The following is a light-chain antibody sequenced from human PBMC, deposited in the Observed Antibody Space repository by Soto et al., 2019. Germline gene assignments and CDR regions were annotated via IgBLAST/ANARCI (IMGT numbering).Light chain of an antibody. CDR3: SSYTSSSTDV. CDR2: EVS. CDR1: SSDVGGYNY. Sequence: QSVLTQPASVSGSPGQSITISCTGNSSDVGGYNYVSWYQQHPGKAPKLMIYEVSNRPSGVSNRFSGSKSGNTASLTISGLQAVDEADYYCSSYTSSSTDVFGTGTKVTVL. J-gene: IGLJ1*01. V-gene: IGLV2-14*01.